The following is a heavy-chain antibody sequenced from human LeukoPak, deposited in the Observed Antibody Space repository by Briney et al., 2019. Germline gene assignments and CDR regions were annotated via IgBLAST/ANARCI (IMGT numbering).Heavy chain of an antibody. CDR1: GGSFSGYY. Sequence: SETLSLTRAVYGGSFSGYYWSWIRQPPGKGLEWIGEINHSGSTNYNPSLKSRVTISVDTSKNQFSLKLSSVTAADTAVYYCARGGYSYGYNFDYWAREPWSPSPQ. V-gene: IGHV4-34*01. J-gene: IGHJ4*02. CDR3: ARGGYSYGYNFDY. CDR2: INHSGST. D-gene: IGHD5-18*01.